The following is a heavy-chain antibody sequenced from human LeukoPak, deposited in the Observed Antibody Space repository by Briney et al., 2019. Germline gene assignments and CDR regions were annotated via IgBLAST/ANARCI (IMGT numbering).Heavy chain of an antibody. D-gene: IGHD6-13*01. J-gene: IGHJ3*02. CDR2: ISSNSDNT. V-gene: IGHV1-18*01. CDR1: GYTFTSYG. Sequence: GPVKVSCKATGYTFTSYGISWVRQAPGQGLEWMGWISSNSDNTNYAQKFQGRVTITADESTSTAYMELSSLRSEDTAVYYCARLMSPGIAATTDAFDIWGQGTMVTVSS. CDR3: ARLMSPGIAATTDAFDI.